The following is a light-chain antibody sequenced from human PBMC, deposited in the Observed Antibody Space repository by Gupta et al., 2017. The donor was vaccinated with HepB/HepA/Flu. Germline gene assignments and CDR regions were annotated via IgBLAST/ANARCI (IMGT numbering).Light chain of an antibody. CDR1: QSLLHSDGKNY. CDR2: LGS. J-gene: IGKJ2*01. Sequence: DIVMTQSPLSLPVTPGEPASISCRSSQSLLHSDGKNYLDWYLQKPGQPPQVLIYLGSNRASGVPDRFSGSGSGKDFTLKSSRVEAEDVGVYYCMQGLPLYTFGQGTKMEIK. CDR3: MQGLPLYT. V-gene: IGKV2-28*01.